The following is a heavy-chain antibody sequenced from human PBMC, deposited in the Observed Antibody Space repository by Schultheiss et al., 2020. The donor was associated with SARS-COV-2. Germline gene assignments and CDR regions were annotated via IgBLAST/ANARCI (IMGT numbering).Heavy chain of an antibody. CDR2: SYYSGST. J-gene: IGHJ4*02. CDR3: ARDSSSSSVYFDY. CDR1: GGSISSYY. Sequence: SETLSLTCNVSGGSISSYYWSWIRQPAGKGLEWIGYSYYSGSTYYNPSLKSRVTMSVDTSKNQFSLKLSSVTAADTAVYYCARDSSSSSVYFDYWGQGTLVTVSS. D-gene: IGHD6-13*01. V-gene: IGHV4-59*12.